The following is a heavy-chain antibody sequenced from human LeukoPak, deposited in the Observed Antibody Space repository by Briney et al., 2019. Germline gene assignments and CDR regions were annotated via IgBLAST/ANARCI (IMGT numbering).Heavy chain of an antibody. V-gene: IGHV4-34*01. J-gene: IGHJ4*02. Sequence: ADTLSLTCSLYGGSLSVYYWSCIRQPPGKGLEWIGEINHSGNTNHNPSLKSRVTISVDTSKNQFSLKVSSLTPADTAVYYCARAHPRYYYGSSGYLYSFDSWGPGTLVTVSS. CDR3: ARAHPRYYYGSSGYLYSFDS. CDR2: INHSGNT. CDR1: GGSLSVYY. D-gene: IGHD3-22*01.